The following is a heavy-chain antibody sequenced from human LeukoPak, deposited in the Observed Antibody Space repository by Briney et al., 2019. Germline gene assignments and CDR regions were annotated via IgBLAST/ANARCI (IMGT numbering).Heavy chain of an antibody. V-gene: IGHV1-69*06. D-gene: IGHD3-3*01. Sequence: GASVKVSCKACGGTFSSYAISWVRQAPGRGLEWMGGIIPIFGTANYAQKFQGRVTITADKSTSTAYMELSSLRSEDTAVYYCATERITIFGVVIAKFDFDYWGQGTLVTVSS. CDR1: GGTFSSYA. CDR2: IIPIFGTA. CDR3: ATERITIFGVVIAKFDFDY. J-gene: IGHJ4*02.